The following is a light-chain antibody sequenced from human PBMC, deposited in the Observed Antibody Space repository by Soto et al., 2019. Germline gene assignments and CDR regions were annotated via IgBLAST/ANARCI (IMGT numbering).Light chain of an antibody. Sequence: QSVLTQPPSVSAAPGQKVTISCSGSSSNIGNNYVSWYQQLPGTAPKLLIYENDQRPSRIPDRFSGSKSGTSATLGISGLQAGDEADYYCGTWESGLIPVVLFGGGTKVTVL. V-gene: IGLV1-51*02. CDR2: END. J-gene: IGLJ2*01. CDR1: SSNIGNNY. CDR3: GTWESGLIPVVL.